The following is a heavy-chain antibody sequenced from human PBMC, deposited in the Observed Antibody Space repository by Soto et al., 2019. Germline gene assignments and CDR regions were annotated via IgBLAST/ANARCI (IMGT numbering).Heavy chain of an antibody. CDR2: ISSNSDTI. Sequence: EVQLVESGGGLVQPGRSLRLSCVASGFTADDYAMHWVRQAPGKGLEWVSGISSNSDTIDYADSVKGRFTISRDNAKNSLFQQMNSLRPEDTDLYYCAKEMKWGGMTTIHYFDSWDQGTLITVSS. CDR1: GFTADDYA. V-gene: IGHV3-9*02. CDR3: AKEMKWGGMTTIHYFDS. J-gene: IGHJ4*02. D-gene: IGHD4-17*01.